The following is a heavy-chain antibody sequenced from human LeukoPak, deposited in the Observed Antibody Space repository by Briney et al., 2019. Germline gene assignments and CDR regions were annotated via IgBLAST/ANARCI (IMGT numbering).Heavy chain of an antibody. CDR3: ARDGEYSGYDWGNDY. V-gene: IGHV3-21*01. CDR1: GFTFSSYI. CDR2: ISSSSSYI. Sequence: GGSLRLSCAASGFTFSSYIMNWVRQAPGKGLEWVSSISSSSSYIYYADSVKGRFTISRDNAKNSLYLQMNSLRAEDTAVYYCARDGEYSGYDWGNDYWGQGTLVTVSS. J-gene: IGHJ4*02. D-gene: IGHD5-12*01.